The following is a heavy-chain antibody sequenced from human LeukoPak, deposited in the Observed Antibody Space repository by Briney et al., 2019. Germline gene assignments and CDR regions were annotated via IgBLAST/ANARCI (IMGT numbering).Heavy chain of an antibody. V-gene: IGHV4-30-4*01. CDR2: IYYSGST. CDR1: GGSISSGDYY. J-gene: IGHJ5*02. Sequence: PSQTLSLTCTVSGGSISSGDYYWSWIRQPPGKGLEWIGYIYYSGSTYYNPSLQSRVIISVDTSKNQFSLKLTSVTAADTAVYYCARALYSMTTVTTENWFDHWGQGTLVTVSS. D-gene: IGHD4-17*01. CDR3: ARALYSMTTVTTENWFDH.